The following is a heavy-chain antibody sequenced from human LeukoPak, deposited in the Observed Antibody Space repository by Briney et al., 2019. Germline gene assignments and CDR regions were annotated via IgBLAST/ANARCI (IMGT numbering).Heavy chain of an antibody. D-gene: IGHD5-18*01. V-gene: IGHV3-48*04. CDR2: IRSSSGTI. CDR3: ARDLKWGVLGYSYGSGMDV. CDR1: GFTFSSYS. Sequence: GGSLRLSCAASGFTFSSYSMNWVREAPGKGLEWVSYIRSSSGTILYADSVKGRFTISRDNAKNSLYLQMNSLRAEDTAVYFCARDLKWGVLGYSYGSGMDVWGQGTTVTVSS. J-gene: IGHJ6*02.